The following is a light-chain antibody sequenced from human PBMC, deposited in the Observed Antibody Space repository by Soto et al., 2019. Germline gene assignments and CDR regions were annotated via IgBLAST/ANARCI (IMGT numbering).Light chain of an antibody. Sequence: DIQMTQSPSSVSASAGDRVTISCRASQGITTWLAWYQQKPGEAPTLLIYTASSLQSGVPSRFSGRGSGTDFTLIISSLQPGDFGTYYCQHSNSFPITFGQGTRLEIK. J-gene: IGKJ5*01. V-gene: IGKV1-12*01. CDR1: QGITTW. CDR2: TAS. CDR3: QHSNSFPIT.